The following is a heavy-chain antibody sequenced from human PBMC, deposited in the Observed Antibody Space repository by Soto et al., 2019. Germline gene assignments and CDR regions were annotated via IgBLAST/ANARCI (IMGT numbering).Heavy chain of an antibody. J-gene: IGHJ6*02. V-gene: IGHV3-15*07. D-gene: IGHD3-3*01. CDR2: IKSKTDGGTT. CDR3: TTDLGVLRFLEWLLIGYYGMDV. Sequence: EVQLVESGGGLVKPGGSLRLSCAASGFTFSNAWMNWVRQAPGKGLEWVGRIKSKTDGGTTDYAAPVKGRFTISRDDSKNTLYLQMNSLKTEDTAVYYCTTDLGVLRFLEWLLIGYYGMDVWGQGTTVTVSS. CDR1: GFTFSNAW.